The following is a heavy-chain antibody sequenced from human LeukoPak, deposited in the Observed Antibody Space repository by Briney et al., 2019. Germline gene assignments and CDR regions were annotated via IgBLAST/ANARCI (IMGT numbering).Heavy chain of an antibody. CDR3: AKEYYGGNSLWFDP. Sequence: PSETLSLTCTVSGGSISSYYWSWIRQPPGEGLEWIGYIYYSGSTNYNPSLKSRVTISVDTSKNQFSLKLSSVTAADTAVYYCAKEYYGGNSLWFDPWGQGTLVTVSS. D-gene: IGHD4-23*01. J-gene: IGHJ5*02. V-gene: IGHV4-59*01. CDR1: GGSISSYY. CDR2: IYYSGST.